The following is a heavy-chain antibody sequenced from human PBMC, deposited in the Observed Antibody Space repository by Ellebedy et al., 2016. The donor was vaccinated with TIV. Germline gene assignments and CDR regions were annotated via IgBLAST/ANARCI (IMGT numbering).Heavy chain of an antibody. V-gene: IGHV3-9*01. CDR3: AKDIWRGGGSCFDY. D-gene: IGHD2-15*01. J-gene: IGHJ4*02. CDR1: GFPFDDYA. CDR2: ISWNSGSI. Sequence: SLKISXAASGFPFDDYAMHWVRQAPGKGLEWVSGISWNSGSIGYADSVKGRFTISRDNAKNSLYLQMNSLRAEDTALYYCAKDIWRGGGSCFDYWGQGTLVTVSS.